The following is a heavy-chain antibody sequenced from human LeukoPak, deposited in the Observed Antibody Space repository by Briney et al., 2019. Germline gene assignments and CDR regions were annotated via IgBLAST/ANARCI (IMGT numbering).Heavy chain of an antibody. D-gene: IGHD1-1*01. CDR2: INHSGST. Sequence: SETLSLTCAVYGGSFSGYYWSWIRQPPGKGLEWIGEINHSGSTNYNPSLKSRVTISVDTSKNQLSLKLSSVTAADTAMYYCASVELATTKFESWGQGTLVTVSS. V-gene: IGHV4-34*01. CDR1: GGSFSGYY. CDR3: ASVELATTKFES. J-gene: IGHJ4*02.